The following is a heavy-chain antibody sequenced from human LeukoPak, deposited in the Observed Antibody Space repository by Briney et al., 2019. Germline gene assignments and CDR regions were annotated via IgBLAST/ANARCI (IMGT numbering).Heavy chain of an antibody. J-gene: IGHJ5*02. Sequence: GGSLRLSCAASGFTFSSYAMSWVRQAPGKVLELVSAISGSGGSTYYAASVKGRFTISRDNSKNTLYLQMNSLRAEDTAVYYCATQFRYCSSTSCLGLDPWGQGTLVTVSS. CDR1: GFTFSSYA. V-gene: IGHV3-23*01. CDR2: ISGSGGST. D-gene: IGHD2-2*01. CDR3: ATQFRYCSSTSCLGLDP.